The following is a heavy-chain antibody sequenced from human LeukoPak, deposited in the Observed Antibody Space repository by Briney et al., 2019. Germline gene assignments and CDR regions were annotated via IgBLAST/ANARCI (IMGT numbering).Heavy chain of an antibody. D-gene: IGHD2-2*01. CDR1: GYTFTSYG. CDR2: ISAYNGNT. CDR3: ARGSSTSDAGGPYSFDY. V-gene: IGHV1-18*01. J-gene: IGHJ4*02. Sequence: ASVKVSCKASGYTFTSYGISWVRQAPGQGLEWMGWISAYNGNTNYAQKLQGRVTMTTDASTSTAYMELRSLRSDDTAVYYCARGSSTSDAGGPYSFDYWGQGTLVTVSS.